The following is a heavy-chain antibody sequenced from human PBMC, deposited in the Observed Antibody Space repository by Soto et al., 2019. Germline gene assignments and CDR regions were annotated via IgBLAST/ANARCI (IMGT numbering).Heavy chain of an antibody. CDR3: AGAPNAIIAAAGTYRLDP. CDR2: INPSGGST. Sequence: ASVKVSCKASGYTFTSYYMHWVRQAPGQGLEWMGIINPSGGSTSYAQKFQGRVTMTRDTSTSTVYMELSSLRSEDTAVYYCAGAPNAIIAAAGTYRLDPWGQGTLVTVS. D-gene: IGHD6-13*01. V-gene: IGHV1-46*01. J-gene: IGHJ5*02. CDR1: GYTFTSYY.